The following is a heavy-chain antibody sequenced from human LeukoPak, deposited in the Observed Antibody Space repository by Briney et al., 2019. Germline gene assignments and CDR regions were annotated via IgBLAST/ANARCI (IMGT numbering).Heavy chain of an antibody. D-gene: IGHD3-3*01. CDR1: GFTVSSNY. CDR2: IYSGGST. J-gene: IGHJ6*02. V-gene: IGHV3-53*04. CDR3: ARAGDYDFWSMDV. Sequence: GGSLRLSCAASGFTVSSNYMSWVRQAPGEGLEWVSVIYSGGSTYYADSVKGRFTISRHNSKNTLYLQMNSLRAEDTAAYYCARAGDYDFWSMDVWGQGTTVTVSS.